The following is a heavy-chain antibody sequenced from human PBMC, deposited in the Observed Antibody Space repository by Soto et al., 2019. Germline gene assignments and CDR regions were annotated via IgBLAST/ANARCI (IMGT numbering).Heavy chain of an antibody. CDR3: TRGSYGAYDY. Sequence: VGSLRLSCAASGFRFSDYSMNWVRQVPGKGLEWVSSISSNSGYTLYTDSVKGRFTISRDNAKSSLYLQMSSLRDEDTAVYYCTRGSYGAYDYWGQGTLVTVSS. J-gene: IGHJ4*02. V-gene: IGHV3-21*06. D-gene: IGHD4-17*01. CDR1: GFRFSDYS. CDR2: ISSNSGYT.